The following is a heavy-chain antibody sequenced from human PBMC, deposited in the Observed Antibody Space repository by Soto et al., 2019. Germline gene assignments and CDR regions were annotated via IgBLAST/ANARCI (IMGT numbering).Heavy chain of an antibody. J-gene: IGHJ3*02. Sequence: LSLTCAASGFTFSSYSMNWVRQAPGKGLEWVSSISSSSSYIYYADSVKGRFTISRDNAKNSLYLQMNSLRAEDTAVYYCARDRSSSSAFDIWGQGTMVTVSS. CDR1: GFTFSSYS. V-gene: IGHV3-21*01. CDR2: ISSSSSYI. CDR3: ARDRSSSSAFDI. D-gene: IGHD6-6*01.